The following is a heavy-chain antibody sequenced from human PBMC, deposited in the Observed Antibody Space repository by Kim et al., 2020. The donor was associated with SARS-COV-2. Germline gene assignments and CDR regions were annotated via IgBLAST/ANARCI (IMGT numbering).Heavy chain of an antibody. V-gene: IGHV4-31*02. CDR3: ARETKGTFDI. CDR2: GST. J-gene: IGHJ3*02. Sequence: GSTNYNPSPKRRVTISVATSKNPFSLKLRAVTAADTAVYYCARETKGTFDIWGQGTMVTVSS.